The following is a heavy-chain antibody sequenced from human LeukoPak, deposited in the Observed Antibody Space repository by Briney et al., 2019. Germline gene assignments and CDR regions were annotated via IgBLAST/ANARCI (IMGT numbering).Heavy chain of an antibody. V-gene: IGHV4-34*01. CDR1: GGSFSGYY. CDR2: INHSGNT. D-gene: IGHD2-2*01. CDR3: TRGRTAVSGEYPLQPPFW. Sequence: SETLSLTCAVYGGSFSGYYWTWIRQPPGKGLEWIGDINHSGNTNYNPSLKSRVTISVDTSKNQFSLKVNSVTAADTAIYYCTRGRTAVSGEYPLQPPFWWGPGNLVNGS. J-gene: IGHJ4*02.